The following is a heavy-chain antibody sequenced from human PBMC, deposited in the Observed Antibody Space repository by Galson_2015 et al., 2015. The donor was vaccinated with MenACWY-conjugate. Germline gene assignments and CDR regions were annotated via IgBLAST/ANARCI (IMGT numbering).Heavy chain of an antibody. Sequence: SARVSCTASGYTFTTYGIHWVRQAPGQRLEWMAWTTTDNCNTKNTHKFQARLIIARETSANTAYMELRRLSAEDTAVDYCARDRGRIVLDFWGQGTLLTVSS. CDR3: ARDRGRIVLDF. V-gene: IGHV1-3*04. CDR2: TTTDNCNT. CDR1: GYTFTTYG. D-gene: IGHD3-10*01. J-gene: IGHJ4*01.